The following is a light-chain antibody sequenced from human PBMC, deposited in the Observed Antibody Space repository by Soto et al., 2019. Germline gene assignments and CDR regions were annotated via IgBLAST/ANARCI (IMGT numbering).Light chain of an antibody. V-gene: IGKV1-5*01. Sequence: DIQMTEAPSTLFAFVGDRVTITCRASQTISTWLAWYQHKPGKAPNLLIYDASTLMSGVPSRFSGSGSGTEFTLTISSLQPGDFATYYCQQSETYPLTFGQGTRLEVK. J-gene: IGKJ5*01. CDR2: DAS. CDR3: QQSETYPLT. CDR1: QTISTW.